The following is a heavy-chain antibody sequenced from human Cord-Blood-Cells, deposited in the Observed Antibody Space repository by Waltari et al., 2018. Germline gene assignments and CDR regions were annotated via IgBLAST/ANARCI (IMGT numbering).Heavy chain of an antibody. D-gene: IGHD3-10*01. CDR3: AKGSYYGSGSYYDY. CDR2: IRWDGGST. V-gene: IGHV3-43*01. J-gene: IGHJ4*02. CDR1: GFTFDDYT. Sequence: EVQLVESGGVVVQPGGSLRLSCAASGFTFDDYTMHWVRQAPGEGLELVARIRWDGGSTYYADSVKGRFTISRDNSKNSLYLQMNSLRTEDTALYYCAKGSYYGSGSYYDYWGQGTLVTVSS.